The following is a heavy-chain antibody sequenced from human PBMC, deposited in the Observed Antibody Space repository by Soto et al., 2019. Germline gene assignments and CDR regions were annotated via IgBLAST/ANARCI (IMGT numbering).Heavy chain of an antibody. Sequence: QVQLVQSGAEVRKPGSSVTVSCKASGGTFSNYAISWVRQAPGQGLEWMGGIIPIVGTGSYAQKFQGRVTITADEPTTSAYMELSSLRFEDTAVHYCARVVILVPTASTHYYYHMDVWGPWTTVTVSS. V-gene: IGHV1-69*01. CDR2: IIPIVGTG. D-gene: IGHD2-2*01. CDR1: GGTFSNYA. J-gene: IGHJ6*02. CDR3: ARVVILVPTASTHYYYHMDV.